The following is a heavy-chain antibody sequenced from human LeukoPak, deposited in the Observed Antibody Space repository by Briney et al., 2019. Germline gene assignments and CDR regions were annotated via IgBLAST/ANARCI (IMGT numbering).Heavy chain of an antibody. J-gene: IGHJ5*02. CDR3: ARVKNGVPNP. CDR1: GFTFSSYS. D-gene: IGHD2-8*01. V-gene: IGHV3-21*01. Sequence: PGGSLRLSCAASGFTFSSYSMNWVRQAPGKGLEWVSSISSSSSYIYYADSVKGRFTISRDNADNFLYLQMNSLRVEDSGVYYCARVKNGVPNPWGRGTLVTVSS. CDR2: ISSSSSYI.